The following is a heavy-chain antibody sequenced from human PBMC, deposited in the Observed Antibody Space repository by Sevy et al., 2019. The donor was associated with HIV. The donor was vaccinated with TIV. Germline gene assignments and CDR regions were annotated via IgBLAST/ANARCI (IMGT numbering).Heavy chain of an antibody. D-gene: IGHD1-26*01. J-gene: IGHJ1*01. CDR2: MSYDGSHK. V-gene: IGHV3-30*04. CDR1: GFIFSNFA. CDR3: ARGGNNDEFFHH. Sequence: GGSLRLSCAASGFIFSNFAMHWVRQAPGKGLEWVAVMSYDGSHKDYADSARGRFTVSRDNSRNILSLEMNSLRREDTAVYYCARGGNNDEFFHHWGQGTLVTVSS.